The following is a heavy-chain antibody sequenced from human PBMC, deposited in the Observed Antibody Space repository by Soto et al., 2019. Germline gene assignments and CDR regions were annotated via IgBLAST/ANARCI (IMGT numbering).Heavy chain of an antibody. CDR1: SGSINSNTYY. CDR3: ARELQRVVPAAMTFAWFDP. J-gene: IGHJ5*02. Sequence: NPSETLSLTSTVSSGSINSNTYYWSWIRQHPGKGLEWIGYIYYSGSTYYNPSLKSRVTISVDTSKNQFSLKLSSVTAADTAVYYCARELQRVVPAAMTFAWFDPWGQGTLVTVSS. CDR2: IYYSGST. V-gene: IGHV4-31*03. D-gene: IGHD2-2*01.